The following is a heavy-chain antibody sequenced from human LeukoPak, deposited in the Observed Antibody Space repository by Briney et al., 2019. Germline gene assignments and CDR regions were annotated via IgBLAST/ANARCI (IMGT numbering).Heavy chain of an antibody. CDR3: ARGYYDFWSGYGTYYYYYMDV. CDR1: GGSISSYY. CDR2: IYYSGST. Sequence: SETLSLTCTVSGGSISSYYWSWIRQPPGKGLEWIGYIYYSGSTNYNPSLKSRVTISVDTSKNQFSLKLSSVTAADTAVYYCARGYYDFWSGYGTYYYYYMDVWGKGTTVTVSS. J-gene: IGHJ6*03. D-gene: IGHD3-3*01. V-gene: IGHV4-59*12.